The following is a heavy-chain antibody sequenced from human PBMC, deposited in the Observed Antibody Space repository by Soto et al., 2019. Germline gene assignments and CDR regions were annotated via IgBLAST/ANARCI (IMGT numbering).Heavy chain of an antibody. CDR3: ATSPRSSGYYYYYGMDV. CDR1: GGSISSGGYY. D-gene: IGHD2-15*01. J-gene: IGHJ6*02. V-gene: IGHV4-31*03. Sequence: QVQLQESGPGLVKPSQTLSLTCTVSGGSISSGGYYWSWIRQHPGKGLEWIGYIYYSGSTYYNPSLKSRGTLSVDASKNQFSLELSSVTAADTAVYYCATSPRSSGYYYYYGMDVWGQGTTVTVSS. CDR2: IYYSGST.